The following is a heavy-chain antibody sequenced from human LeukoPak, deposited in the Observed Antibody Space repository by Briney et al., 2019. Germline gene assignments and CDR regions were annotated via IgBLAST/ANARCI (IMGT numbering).Heavy chain of an antibody. J-gene: IGHJ4*02. CDR2: ISGSGGST. CDR3: AKDGSVVVAATPDY. Sequence: GGSLRLSCAASGFTFSSYAMSWVRQAPGKGLEWVSAISGSGGSTYYADSVKGRFTISRDDSKNTLYLQMNSLRAEDTAVYYCAKDGSVVVAATPDYWGQGTLATVSS. D-gene: IGHD2-15*01. CDR1: GFTFSSYA. V-gene: IGHV3-23*01.